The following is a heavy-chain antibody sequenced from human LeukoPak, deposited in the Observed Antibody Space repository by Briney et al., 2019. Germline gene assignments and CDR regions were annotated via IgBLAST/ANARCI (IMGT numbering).Heavy chain of an antibody. CDR2: IYTSGST. CDR1: GGSISSYY. D-gene: IGHD4-23*01. CDR3: ASHGKQYYYYYMDV. J-gene: IGHJ6*03. V-gene: IGHV4-4*07. Sequence: SETLSLTCTVSGGSISSYYLSWIRQPAGKGLEWIGRIYTSGSTNYNPSLKSRVTISVDKSKNQFSLKLSSVTAADTAVYYCASHGKQYYYYYMDVWGKGTTVTVSS.